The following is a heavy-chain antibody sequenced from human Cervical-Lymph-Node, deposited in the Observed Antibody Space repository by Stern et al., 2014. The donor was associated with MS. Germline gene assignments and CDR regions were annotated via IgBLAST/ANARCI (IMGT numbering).Heavy chain of an antibody. J-gene: IGHJ1*01. D-gene: IGHD6-13*01. CDR3: ARDHSSWGHAEYFKH. CDR2: ISYDGSNK. Sequence: VQLVESGGGVVQPGRSLRLSCAASGFTFSSYAMHWVRQAPGKGLEWVAVISYDGSNKYYADSVKGRFTISRDNSKNTLYLQMNSLRAEDTAVYYCARDHSSWGHAEYFKHWGQGTLVTVS. CDR1: GFTFSSYA. V-gene: IGHV3-30*01.